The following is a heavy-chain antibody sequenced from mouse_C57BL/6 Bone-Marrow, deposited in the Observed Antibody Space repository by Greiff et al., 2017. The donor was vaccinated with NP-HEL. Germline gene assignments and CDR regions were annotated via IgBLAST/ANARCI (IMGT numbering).Heavy chain of an antibody. Sequence: VQLQQPGAELVMPGASVKLSCKASGYTFTGYWMHWVKQRPGQGLEWIGEIDPSDSYTNYNQKFKGKSTLTVDKSSSTAYMQLSSLTSEDSAVYYCARLKRVGYGNYFDYWGQGTTLTVSS. V-gene: IGHV1-69*01. CDR1: GYTFTGYW. J-gene: IGHJ2*01. D-gene: IGHD2-1*01. CDR3: ARLKRVGYGNYFDY. CDR2: IDPSDSYT.